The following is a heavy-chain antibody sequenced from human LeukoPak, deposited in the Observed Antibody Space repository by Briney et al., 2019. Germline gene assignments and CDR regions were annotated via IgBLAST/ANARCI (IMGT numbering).Heavy chain of an antibody. J-gene: IGHJ4*02. Sequence: PSETLSLTCTVSGDSISSSYWNWIRQTPGKGLEWIGCISASGNTNYNPSLKSRIIISVDMSKNQFSLKLSSVTAADTAVYYCARLIPGTTGLRKNYFDYWGQGTLVTVS. CDR3: ARLIPGTTGLRKNYFDY. V-gene: IGHV4-4*09. CDR1: GDSISSSY. CDR2: ISASGNT. D-gene: IGHD1-20*01.